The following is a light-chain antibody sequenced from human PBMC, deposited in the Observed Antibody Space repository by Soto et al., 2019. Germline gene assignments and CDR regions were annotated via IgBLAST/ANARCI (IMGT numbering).Light chain of an antibody. J-gene: IGLJ3*02. CDR2: ENN. CDR1: SSNIGTYY. Sequence: QSVLTQPPSVSAAPGQKVTISCSGSSSNIGTYYVSWYQQLPGTAPKLLIYENNKRPSGIPVRFSGSKSGTSATLGITGLQTGDEADYYCGTWDSCLSAGVFGGGTKLTVL. CDR3: GTWDSCLSAGV. V-gene: IGLV1-51*02.